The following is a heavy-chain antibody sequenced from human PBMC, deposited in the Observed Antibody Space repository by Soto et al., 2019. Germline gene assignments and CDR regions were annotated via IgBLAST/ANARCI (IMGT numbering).Heavy chain of an antibody. V-gene: IGHV3-74*01. D-gene: IGHD3-22*01. CDR1: GFTFSSYW. CDR2: INSDGSST. CDR3: ASESNYYDSSGYYSHFDY. J-gene: IGHJ4*02. Sequence: GGSLRLSCAASGFTFSSYWMHWVRQAPGKGLVWVSRINSDGSSTSYADSVKGRFTIPRDNAKNTLYLQMNSLRAEDTAVYYCASESNYYDSSGYYSHFDYWGQGTLVTVSS.